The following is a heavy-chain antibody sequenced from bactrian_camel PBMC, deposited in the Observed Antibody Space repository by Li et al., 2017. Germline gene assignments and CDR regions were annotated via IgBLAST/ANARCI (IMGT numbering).Heavy chain of an antibody. J-gene: IGHJ4*01. CDR2: IYTGDGRT. CDR3: VNGASDVGYNY. D-gene: IGHD5*01. Sequence: QVQLVESGGGSVQAGGSLRLSCVVSGYNFNSGCMGWFRQAPGKEREGVGYIYTGDGRTYYADSVKGRFTISRDNVKNTLYLQLNSLKTEDTAMYYCVNGASDVGYNYWGQGTQVT. CDR1: GYNFNSGC. V-gene: IGHV3S1*01.